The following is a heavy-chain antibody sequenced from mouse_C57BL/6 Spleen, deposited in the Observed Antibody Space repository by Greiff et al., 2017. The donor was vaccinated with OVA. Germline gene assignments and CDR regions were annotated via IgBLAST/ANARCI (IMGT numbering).Heavy chain of an antibody. D-gene: IGHD2-4*01. J-gene: IGHJ3*01. CDR3: ATSYDYDGAWFAY. V-gene: IGHV5-17*01. CDR1: GFTFSDSG. Sequence: EVKLMESGGGLVKPGGSLKLSCAASGFTFSDSGMHWVRQAPEKGLEWVAYISSGSSTIYYADTVKGRFTIARDNAKNTLFLQLTSLRSEDTAMYYGATSYDYDGAWFAYWGQGTLVTVSA. CDR2: ISSGSSTI.